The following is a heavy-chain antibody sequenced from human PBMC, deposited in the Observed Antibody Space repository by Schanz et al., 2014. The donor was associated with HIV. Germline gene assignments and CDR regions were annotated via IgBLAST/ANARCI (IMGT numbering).Heavy chain of an antibody. Sequence: QVKLVESGGGVVQPGRSLRLSCAASGFTFSRYGMHWVRQSPGKGLEWVAGMSHDGFSKYFADSVKGRFAISREDSKNTVHLQMDSLRPEDTAVYYCAREGESSGRAGLFDLWGQGAMVTVSS. V-gene: IGHV3-30*19. CDR2: MSHDGFSK. CDR3: AREGESSGRAGLFDL. CDR1: GFTFSRYG. D-gene: IGHD6-19*01. J-gene: IGHJ3*01.